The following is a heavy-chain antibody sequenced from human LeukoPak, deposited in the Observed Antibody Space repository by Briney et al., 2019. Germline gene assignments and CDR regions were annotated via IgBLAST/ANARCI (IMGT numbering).Heavy chain of an antibody. Sequence: GESLRISCKGSGYSFTSYWISWVRQIPGKGLEWMGRIDPSDSYTNYSPSFQGHVTISADKSISTAYLQWSSLKASDTAMYYCSYRTYFDAFDIWGQGTMVTVSS. CDR2: IDPSDSYT. J-gene: IGHJ3*02. CDR3: SYRTYFDAFDI. CDR1: GYSFTSYW. D-gene: IGHD2/OR15-2a*01. V-gene: IGHV5-10-1*01.